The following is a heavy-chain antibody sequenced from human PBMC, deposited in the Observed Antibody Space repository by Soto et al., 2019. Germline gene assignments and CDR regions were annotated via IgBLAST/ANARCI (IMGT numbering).Heavy chain of an antibody. D-gene: IGHD3-10*01. CDR2: IKQDGSEK. V-gene: IGHV3-7*01. CDR3: ARDGYYGHYYGLDV. Sequence: EVQLVESGGGLVQPGGSLRLSCAASGSTFSSYWMSWVRQAPGKGLEWVANIKQDGSEKYYVDSVKGRFTISRDTAKNSLYLQMNSLRAEYSAVYYCARDGYYGHYYGLDVWGQGTTVTVSS. J-gene: IGHJ6*02. CDR1: GSTFSSYW.